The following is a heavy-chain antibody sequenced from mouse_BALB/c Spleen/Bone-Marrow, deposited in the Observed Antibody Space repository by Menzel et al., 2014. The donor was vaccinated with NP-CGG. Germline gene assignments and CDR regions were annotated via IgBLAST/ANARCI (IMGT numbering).Heavy chain of an antibody. CDR1: GFTFSDFY. J-gene: IGHJ4*01. CDR2: SRNKANDYTT. V-gene: IGHV7-1*02. Sequence: EVKVVESGGGLVQPGGSLRLSCATSGFTFSDFYMEWVRQPPGKRLEWIAASRNKANDYTTEYSASVKGRFIVSRDTTQSILYLQMNALRAEDTAIYYCARDPDAMDYWGQGTSVTVSS. CDR3: ARDPDAMDY.